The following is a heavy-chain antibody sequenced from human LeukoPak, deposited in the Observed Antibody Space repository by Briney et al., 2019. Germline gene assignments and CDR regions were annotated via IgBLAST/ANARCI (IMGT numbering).Heavy chain of an antibody. D-gene: IGHD2-15*01. CDR3: AREGGVVVAASLYYYYGMDV. CDR2: IKQDGSEK. Sequence: GGSLRLSCAASGFTVSSYWMSWVRQAPGKGLEWVANIKQDGSEKYYVDSVKGRFTISRDNAKNSLYLQMNSLRAEDTAVYYCAREGGVVVAASLYYYYGMDVWGQGTTVTVSS. V-gene: IGHV3-7*01. J-gene: IGHJ6*02. CDR1: GFTVSSYW.